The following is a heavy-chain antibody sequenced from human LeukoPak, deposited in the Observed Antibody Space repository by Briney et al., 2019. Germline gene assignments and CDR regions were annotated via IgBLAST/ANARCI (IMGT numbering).Heavy chain of an antibody. CDR3: SISLGIQAREYFHH. Sequence: GGPLRLSCAASGFIFNNYAMHWVGQAPGKGLEWVAFIRFDGTDKNYADSVRGRFTISKDDSKSTLYLQMNSLRAEDTAVYFCSISLGIQAREYFHHWGQGTLVTVSS. J-gene: IGHJ1*01. D-gene: IGHD6-6*01. CDR2: IRFDGTDK. CDR1: GFIFNNYA. V-gene: IGHV3-30*02.